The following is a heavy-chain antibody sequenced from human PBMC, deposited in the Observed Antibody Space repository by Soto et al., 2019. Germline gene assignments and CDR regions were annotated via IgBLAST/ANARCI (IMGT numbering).Heavy chain of an antibody. D-gene: IGHD2-8*01. CDR3: ARGPHCTNGVCYTDYYGMDV. CDR2: INHSGST. Sequence: PSETLSLTCAVYGGSFSGYYWSWIRQPPGKGLEWIGEINHSGSTNYNPSLKSRVTISVDTSKNQFSLKLSSVTAADTAVYYCARGPHCTNGVCYTDYYGMDVWGQGTTVTVSS. CDR1: GGSFSGYY. J-gene: IGHJ6*02. V-gene: IGHV4-34*01.